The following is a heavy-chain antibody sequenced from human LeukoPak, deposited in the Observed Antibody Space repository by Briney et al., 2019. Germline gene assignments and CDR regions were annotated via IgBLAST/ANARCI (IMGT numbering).Heavy chain of an antibody. CDR3: ARDGSKYDISGYTPTY. D-gene: IGHD3-22*01. CDR1: GYRFTSYW. CDR2: IYPGDSDT. J-gene: IGHJ4*02. Sequence: GESLKISWKGSGYRFTSYWIGWVRQMPGKGLEWMGIIYPGDSDTRYSPSFQGQVTISADKSISTAYLQWSSLKASDTAMYYCARDGSKYDISGYTPTYWGQGTLVTVSS. V-gene: IGHV5-51*01.